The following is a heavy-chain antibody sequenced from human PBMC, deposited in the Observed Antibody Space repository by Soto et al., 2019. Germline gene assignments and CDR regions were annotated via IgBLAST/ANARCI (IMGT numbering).Heavy chain of an antibody. D-gene: IGHD2-15*01. CDR2: INHSGST. V-gene: IGHV4-34*01. CDR3: ARGGIGYCSGGSCRPIDY. J-gene: IGHJ4*02. Sequence: QVQLQQWGAGLLKPSETLSLTCAVYGGSFSGYYWSWIRQPPGKGLEWIGEINHSGSTNYNPSLKSRVSRSVDTSKNQFSLKLSSVTAADTAVYYCARGGIGYCSGGSCRPIDYWGQGTLVTVSS. CDR1: GGSFSGYY.